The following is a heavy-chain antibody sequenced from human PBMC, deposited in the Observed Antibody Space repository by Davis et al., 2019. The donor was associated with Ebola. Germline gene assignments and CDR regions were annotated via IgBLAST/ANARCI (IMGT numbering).Heavy chain of an antibody. J-gene: IGHJ3*02. V-gene: IGHV4-30-4*01. D-gene: IGHD3-10*01. Sequence: MPSETLSLTCTVSGGSISSGDYYWSWIRQPPGKGLEWIGYIYYSGSTYYNPSLKSRVTISVDTSKNQFSLKLSSVTAADTAVYYCARDRGGFGELIWGYAFDIWGQGTMVTVSS. CDR1: GGSISSGDYY. CDR3: ARDRGGFGELIWGYAFDI. CDR2: IYYSGST.